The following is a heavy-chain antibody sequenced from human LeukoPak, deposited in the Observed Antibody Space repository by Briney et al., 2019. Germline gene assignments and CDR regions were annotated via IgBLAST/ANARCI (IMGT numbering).Heavy chain of an antibody. CDR3: ARVTPPEYYYDSNYFDY. Sequence: GGTLRLSCAASGFTFSSYSMNWVRQAPGKGLEWVSSISSSSSCIYYADSVKGRFTISRDNAKNSLYLQMNSLRAEDTAVYYCARVTPPEYYYDSNYFDYWGQGTLVTVSS. J-gene: IGHJ4*02. D-gene: IGHD3-22*01. V-gene: IGHV3-21*01. CDR2: ISSSSSCI. CDR1: GFTFSSYS.